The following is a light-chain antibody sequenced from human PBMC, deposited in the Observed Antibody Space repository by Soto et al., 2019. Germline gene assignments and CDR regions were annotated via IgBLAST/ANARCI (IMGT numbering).Light chain of an antibody. CDR3: CSYAGSYLRV. CDR2: DVS. V-gene: IGLV2-11*01. J-gene: IGLJ1*01. CDR1: SSDVGGYNY. Sequence: QSVLTQPRSVSGSPGQSVTISCTGTSSDVGGYNYVSWYQQHPGKAPKLMIYDVSKRPSGVPDRFSGSKSGNTASLTISGLQAEDEADYYCCSYAGSYLRVFGTGTQLTVL.